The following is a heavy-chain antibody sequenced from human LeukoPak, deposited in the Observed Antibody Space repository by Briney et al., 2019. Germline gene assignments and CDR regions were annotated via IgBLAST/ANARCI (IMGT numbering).Heavy chain of an antibody. Sequence: IPSETLSLTCTVSGYSISSGYYWGWIRQPPGKGLEWTGSIDHSGSTYYNPSLKSRVTISVDTSKNQFSLKLSSVTAADTAVYYCARWGWVTAIPPFFMATSDLNYFDYWGQGTLVTVSS. D-gene: IGHD2-21*02. CDR1: GYSISSGYY. V-gene: IGHV4-38-2*02. CDR2: IDHSGST. J-gene: IGHJ4*02. CDR3: ARWGWVTAIPPFFMATSDLNYFDY.